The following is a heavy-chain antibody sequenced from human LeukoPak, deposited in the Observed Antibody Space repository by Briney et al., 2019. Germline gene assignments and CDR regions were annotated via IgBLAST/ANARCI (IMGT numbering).Heavy chain of an antibody. V-gene: IGHV3-30*18. CDR1: GFTFSSYG. CDR2: ISYDGSNK. CDR3: AKDGRHDYGGNIGY. D-gene: IGHD4-23*01. J-gene: IGHJ4*02. Sequence: PGGSLRLSCTVSGFTFSSYGMHWVRQAPGKGLEWVAVISYDGSNKYYADSVKGRFTISRDNSKNTLYLQMNSLRAEDTAVYYCAKDGRHDYGGNIGYWGQGTLVTVSS.